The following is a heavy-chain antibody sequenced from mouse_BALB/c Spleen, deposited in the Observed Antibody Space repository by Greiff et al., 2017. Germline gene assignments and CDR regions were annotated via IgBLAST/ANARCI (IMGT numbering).Heavy chain of an antibody. D-gene: IGHD1-1*01. V-gene: IGHV2-2*02. CDR3: ARNHGSSFYYAMDY. CDR2: IWSGGST. Sequence: QVHVKQSGPGLVQPSQSLSITCTVSGFSLTSYGVHWVRQSPGKGLEWLGVIWSGGSTDYNAAFISRLSISKDNSKSQVFFKMNSLQANDTAIYYCARNHGSSFYYAMDYWGQGTSVTVSS. J-gene: IGHJ4*01. CDR1: GFSLTSYG.